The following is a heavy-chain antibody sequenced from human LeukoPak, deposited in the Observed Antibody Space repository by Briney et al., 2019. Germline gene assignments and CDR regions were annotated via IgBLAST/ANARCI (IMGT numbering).Heavy chain of an antibody. D-gene: IGHD3-3*01. Sequence: SVKVSCKASGGTFSTYAISWVRQAPGQGLEWMGGIIPIFGIANYAQKFQGRVTITADESTSTAYMELRSLRSDDTAVYYCARDLIQYYDFWSGYRNWFDPWGQGTLVTVSS. J-gene: IGHJ5*02. V-gene: IGHV1-69*13. CDR3: ARDLIQYYDFWSGYRNWFDP. CDR2: IIPIFGIA. CDR1: GGTFSTYA.